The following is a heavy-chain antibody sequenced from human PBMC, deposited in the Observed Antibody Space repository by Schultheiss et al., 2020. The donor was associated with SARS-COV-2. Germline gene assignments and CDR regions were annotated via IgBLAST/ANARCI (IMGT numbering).Heavy chain of an antibody. Sequence: GGSLRLSCAASGFTFSASGIHWVRQASGKGLEWVGRIRSKANSYATAYAASVKGRFTISRNNSKNTLYLQMNSLRAEDTAVYYCARDPDPYYYYGMDVWGQGTTVTVSS. CDR1: GFTFSASG. CDR2: IRSKANSYAT. V-gene: IGHV3-73*01. D-gene: IGHD1-14*01. CDR3: ARDPDPYYYYGMDV. J-gene: IGHJ6*02.